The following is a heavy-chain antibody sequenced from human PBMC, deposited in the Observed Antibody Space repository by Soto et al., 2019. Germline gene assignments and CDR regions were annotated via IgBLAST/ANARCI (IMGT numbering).Heavy chain of an antibody. Sequence: QVQLQESGPGLVKPSQTLSLTCTVSGGSISSGGYYWNWTRQHPGKGLEWIGYIYYIGSTYYNPSLXSXXTISLDTSKNQFSLKLSSVTAADTAVYYCARSVFPWGQGTLVTVSS. CDR1: GGSISSGGYY. J-gene: IGHJ5*02. V-gene: IGHV4-31*03. CDR3: ARSVFP. CDR2: IYYIGST.